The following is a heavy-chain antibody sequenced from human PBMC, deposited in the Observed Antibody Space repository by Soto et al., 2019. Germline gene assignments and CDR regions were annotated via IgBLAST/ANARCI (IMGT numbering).Heavy chain of an antibody. CDR2: IGGSGRTT. Sequence: VGSLRLSCAASAFTFNNYAMSWVRQAPGKGLEWVSGIGGSGRTTYYADSVKGRFTISRDNSNNTLFLQMNSLRAEDTAVYYCAKSRYSDSSGDFYDYWGQGTLVTVSS. D-gene: IGHD3-22*01. V-gene: IGHV3-23*01. J-gene: IGHJ4*02. CDR1: AFTFNNYA. CDR3: AKSRYSDSSGDFYDY.